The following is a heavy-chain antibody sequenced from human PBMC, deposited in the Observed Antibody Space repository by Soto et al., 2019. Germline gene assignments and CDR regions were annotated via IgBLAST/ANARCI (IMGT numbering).Heavy chain of an antibody. Sequence: GGSLRLSCAASGFTFSSYSMNWVRQAPGKGLEWVSSISSSSSYIYYADSVKGRFTISRDNAKNSLYLQMNSLRAEDTAVYYCARDGPDPYYGSGSASVGNMDVWGKGTTVTVSS. J-gene: IGHJ6*03. CDR2: ISSSSSYI. CDR3: ARDGPDPYYGSGSASVGNMDV. V-gene: IGHV3-21*01. CDR1: GFTFSSYS. D-gene: IGHD3-10*01.